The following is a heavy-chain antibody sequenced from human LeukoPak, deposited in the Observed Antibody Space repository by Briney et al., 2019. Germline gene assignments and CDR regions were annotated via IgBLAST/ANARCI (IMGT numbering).Heavy chain of an antibody. CDR2: INSNRGGT. J-gene: IGHJ3*02. Sequence: ASVKVSCKASGYTFTNYYIHWVRQAPGQGLEWMGWINSNRGGTNYAQKFQGRVTMTRDTSLSTAYMELRSVRSDDTAVYYCARDHGDDAFDIWGPGTMVTVSS. V-gene: IGHV1-2*02. CDR3: ARDHGDDAFDI. D-gene: IGHD3-3*01. CDR1: GYTFTNYY.